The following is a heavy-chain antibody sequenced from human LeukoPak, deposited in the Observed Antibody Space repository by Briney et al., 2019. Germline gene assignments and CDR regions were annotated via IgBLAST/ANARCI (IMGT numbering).Heavy chain of an antibody. CDR2: IYSGGGT. J-gene: IGHJ4*02. V-gene: IGHV3-66*01. CDR3: ARDSSGPLY. D-gene: IGHD6-19*01. CDR1: GFTFNDYD. Sequence: GGSLRLSCVASGFTFNDYDMTWVRQAPGKGLEWVSAIYSGGGTYYADSVKGRFTISRDNSKDTLYLQMNSLSAEDTAVYYCARDSSGPLYWGQGTLVTVSS.